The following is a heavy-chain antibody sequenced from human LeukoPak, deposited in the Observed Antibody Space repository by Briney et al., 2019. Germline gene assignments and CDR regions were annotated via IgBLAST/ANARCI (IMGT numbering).Heavy chain of an antibody. Sequence: GGSLRLSCAASGFTFDDYAMHWVRQAPGKGLEWVSSINWNGGGIQYADSVKGRFTISRDNAKNSLYLQMNSLRAEDTALYYCAKDSSRLVFDAFDIWGQGTMVTVSS. J-gene: IGHJ3*02. CDR2: INWNGGGI. V-gene: IGHV3-9*01. CDR1: GFTFDDYA. CDR3: AKDSSRLVFDAFDI. D-gene: IGHD6-19*01.